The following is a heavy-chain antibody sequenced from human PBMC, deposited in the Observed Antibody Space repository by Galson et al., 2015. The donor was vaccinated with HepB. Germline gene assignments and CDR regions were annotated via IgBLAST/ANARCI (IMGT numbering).Heavy chain of an antibody. CDR2: ISGYNGNT. Sequence: SVKVSCKASAYTFTTYGISWVRQAPGQGLEWMGWISGYNGNTYYAQKFQGRVTMTTDTSTSTAYMELKSLRSDDTAVYYCARDLYYFDSSDYYSDVFDIWGQGTMVTVSS. CDR1: AYTFTTYG. J-gene: IGHJ3*02. V-gene: IGHV1-18*01. D-gene: IGHD3-22*01. CDR3: ARDLYYFDSSDYYSDVFDI.